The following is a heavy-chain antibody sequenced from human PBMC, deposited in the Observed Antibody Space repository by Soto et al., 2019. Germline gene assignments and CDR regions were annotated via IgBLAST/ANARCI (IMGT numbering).Heavy chain of an antibody. D-gene: IGHD3-16*01. V-gene: IGHV1-18*01. J-gene: IGHJ4*02. CDR3: ASVLGGLPEY. Sequence: QVQLVQSGAEVKKPGASVKVSCKASGYTFTSYGISWVRQAPGQGLEWMGWISAHNGNTKYEQKLQGRVTMTTDTSASTAYMALRSLTSDDTAVYYCASVLGGLPEYWGQGTLVTVSS. CDR2: ISAHNGNT. CDR1: GYTFTSYG.